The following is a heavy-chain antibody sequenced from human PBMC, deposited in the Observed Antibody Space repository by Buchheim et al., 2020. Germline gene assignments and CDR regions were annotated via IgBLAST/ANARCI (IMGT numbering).Heavy chain of an antibody. CDR2: ISDRGDAI. CDR3: ARDGKWLVPE. Sequence: QVQLVESGGGLGKPGGSLRLSCVASGFTFSDYSMTWIRQAPGKWLEWVSYISDRGDAIYYADSMKGRFTISRDDAKNSLYLQVNSLRAEDTAVYYCARDGKWLVPEWGQGTL. CDR1: GFTFSDYS. J-gene: IGHJ4*02. V-gene: IGHV3-11*01. D-gene: IGHD6-19*01.